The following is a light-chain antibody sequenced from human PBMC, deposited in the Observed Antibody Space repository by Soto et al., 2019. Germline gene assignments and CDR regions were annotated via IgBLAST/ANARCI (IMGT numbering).Light chain of an antibody. CDR3: HQSYITPRT. CDR1: QTITSY. J-gene: IGKJ1*01. CDR2: AAS. V-gene: IGKV1-39*01. Sequence: DIQMTQSPSSLSASVGDRVTITCRASQTITSYLNWYQQKPGKAPNLLIYAASNLQSGVPSRFSGSGSGTDFTLTISSLQPEDFATYYCHQSYITPRTFGQGTKVEIK.